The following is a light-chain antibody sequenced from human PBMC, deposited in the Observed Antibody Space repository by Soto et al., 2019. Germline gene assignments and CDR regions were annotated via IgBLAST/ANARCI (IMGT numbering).Light chain of an antibody. CDR2: GAS. J-gene: IGKJ1*01. CDR1: QSVSSNY. CDR3: QQYDTSPT. V-gene: IGKV3-20*01. Sequence: EIVLTQSPGTLSLSAGERATLSCRASQSVSSNYLAWYQQKPGQAHTVVIYGASSRATGIPDRFSGSGSGTNFTLTISRLEPEDFAVYYCQQYDTSPTFGQGTKVEIK.